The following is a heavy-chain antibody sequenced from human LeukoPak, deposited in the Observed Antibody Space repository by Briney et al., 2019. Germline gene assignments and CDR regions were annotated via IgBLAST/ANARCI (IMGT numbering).Heavy chain of an antibody. J-gene: IGHJ4*02. CDR3: ARGTEKYYFDY. CDR1: GGPISSYY. D-gene: IGHD1-1*01. Sequence: SETLSLTCTVSGGPISSYYWSWIRQPPGKGLEWIGYIYYSGSTNYNPSLKSRVTISVDTSKNQFSLKLSSVTAADTAVYYCARGTEKYYFDYWGQGTLVTVSS. CDR2: IYYSGST. V-gene: IGHV4-59*01.